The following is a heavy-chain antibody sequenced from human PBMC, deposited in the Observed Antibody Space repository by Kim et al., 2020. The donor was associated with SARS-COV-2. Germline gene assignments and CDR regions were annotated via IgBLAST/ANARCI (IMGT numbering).Heavy chain of an antibody. CDR2: ITIGAVDT. Sequence: GGDRGVACAASGFILSTYAVTGVRQAPGQGLEWVSTITIGAVDTVYADSVKGRFTISRDDSKSTLYLQMNSLRAEDTAIYYCAIKEIGWSFDHWGQGTLV. CDR3: AIKEIGWSFDH. V-gene: IGHV3-23*01. J-gene: IGHJ4*02. D-gene: IGHD6-19*01. CDR1: GFILSTYA.